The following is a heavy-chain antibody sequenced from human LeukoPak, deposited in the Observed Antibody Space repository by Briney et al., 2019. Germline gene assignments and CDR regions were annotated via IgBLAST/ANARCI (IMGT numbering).Heavy chain of an antibody. V-gene: IGHV4-59*01. CDR2: IYYSGST. D-gene: IGHD3-22*01. Sequence: SETLSLTCTVSGGSITSYYWSWIRQPPGKGLEWIGYIYYSGSTNYNPSLKSRVTISVDTSKNQFSLKLSSVTAADTAVYYCARTYYYDSSGYHDAFDIWGQGTMVTVSS. CDR3: ARTYYYDSSGYHDAFDI. J-gene: IGHJ3*02. CDR1: GGSITSYY.